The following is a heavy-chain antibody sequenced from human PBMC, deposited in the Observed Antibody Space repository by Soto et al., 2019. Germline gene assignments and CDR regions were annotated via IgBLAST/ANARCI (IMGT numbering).Heavy chain of an antibody. CDR2: ISYDGGNK. CDR3: AKFPGYGSRNTCSRDYYLYYGMAV. J-gene: IGHJ6*02. V-gene: IGHV3-30*18. CDR1: GFTFSTCG. Sequence: WSLGLWCEASGFTFSTCGMHWVRQAPGKGLEWVAVISYDGGNKYYEDSVKGRFTISRDNPKNTLYLQMNSLRPEDTAVYYCAKFPGYGSRNTCSRDYYLYYGMAVWGQGTTVTVSS. D-gene: IGHD2-2*01.